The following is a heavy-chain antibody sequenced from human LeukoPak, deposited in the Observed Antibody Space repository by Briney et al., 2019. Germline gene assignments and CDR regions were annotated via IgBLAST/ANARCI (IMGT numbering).Heavy chain of an antibody. V-gene: IGHV3-48*02. J-gene: IGHJ5*02. CDR2: ITNSGSTI. CDR3: ARDSISAALLDL. Sequence: PGGSLRLSCAASGFTFSSYAINWVRQAPGKGPEWISYITNSGSTIYYADSVKGRFTISRDNAKNSLVLQMNSLRDEDSAVYYCARDSISAALLDLWGQGTIITVSS. D-gene: IGHD2-15*01. CDR1: GFTFSSYA.